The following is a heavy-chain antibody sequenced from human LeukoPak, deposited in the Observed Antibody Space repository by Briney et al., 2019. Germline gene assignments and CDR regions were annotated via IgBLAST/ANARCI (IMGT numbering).Heavy chain of an antibody. J-gene: IGHJ4*02. V-gene: IGHV3-21*01. CDR1: GFTFSSYS. CDR2: ISSSSSYI. Sequence: GGSLRLSCAASGFTFSSYSMNWVRQAPGKGLVWVSSISSSSSYIYYADSVKGRFTISRDNAKNSLYLQMNSLRAEDTAVYYCARDDSSGYSIDYWGQGTLVTVSS. D-gene: IGHD3-22*01. CDR3: ARDDSSGYSIDY.